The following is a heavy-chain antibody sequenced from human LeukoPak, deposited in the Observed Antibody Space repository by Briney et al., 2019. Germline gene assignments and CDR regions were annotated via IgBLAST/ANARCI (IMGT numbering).Heavy chain of an antibody. CDR1: GFTFSSYA. CDR2: ISGSGGST. CDR3: AKMSGYCSGGSCYYYGMDV. D-gene: IGHD2-15*01. J-gene: IGHJ6*04. Sequence: PGGSLRLSCAASGFTFSSYAMSWVRQAPGKGLEWVSAISGSGGSTYYADSVKGRFTISRDNSKNTLYLQVNSLRAEDTAVYYCAKMSGYCSGGSCYYYGMDVWGKGTTVTVSS. V-gene: IGHV3-23*01.